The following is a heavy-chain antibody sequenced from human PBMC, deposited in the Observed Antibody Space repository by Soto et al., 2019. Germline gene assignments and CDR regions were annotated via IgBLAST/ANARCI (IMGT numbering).Heavy chain of an antibody. Sequence: GGSLRLSCAASGFTFSSYGMHWVRQAPGKGLEWVAVIWYDGSNKYYADSVKGRFTISRDNSKNTLYLQMNSLRAEDTAVYYCARANYDSSVDFDPWGQGTLVTVSS. CDR1: GFTFSSYG. CDR2: IWYDGSNK. CDR3: ARANYDSSVDFDP. D-gene: IGHD3-22*01. J-gene: IGHJ5*02. V-gene: IGHV3-33*01.